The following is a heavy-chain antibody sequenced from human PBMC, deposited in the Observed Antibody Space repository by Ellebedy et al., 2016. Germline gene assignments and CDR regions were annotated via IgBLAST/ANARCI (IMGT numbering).Heavy chain of an antibody. D-gene: IGHD4-17*01. CDR1: GFTFSSYA. J-gene: IGHJ3*02. CDR2: ISYDGSNK. V-gene: IGHV3-30-3*01. Sequence: GESLKISXAASGFTFSSYAMHWVRQAPGKGLEWVAVISYDGSNKYYADSVKGRFTISRDNSKNTLYLQMNSLRAEDTAVYYCARDQDYGDSLSQTFDIWGQGTMVTVSS. CDR3: ARDQDYGDSLSQTFDI.